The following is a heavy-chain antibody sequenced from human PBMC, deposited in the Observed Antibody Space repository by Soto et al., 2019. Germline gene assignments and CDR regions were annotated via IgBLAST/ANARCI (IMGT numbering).Heavy chain of an antibody. V-gene: IGHV4-31*02. CDR1: GASESSGSYY. CDR2: IYYSGST. CDR3: ERRNHSSREYYFDY. D-gene: IGHD6-13*01. J-gene: IGHJ4*02. Sequence: TLFLTWTFSGASESSGSYYSRWIRQHPGKGLEWIGYIYYSGSTYYNPYLKSRVTISVDTSKNQFSLKLSSVTAADTAVYYCERRNHSSREYYFDYWGRGTLVTVYS.